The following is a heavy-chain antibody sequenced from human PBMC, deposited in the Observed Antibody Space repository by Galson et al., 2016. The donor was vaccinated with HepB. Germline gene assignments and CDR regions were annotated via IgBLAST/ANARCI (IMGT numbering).Heavy chain of an antibody. CDR1: GLTVSSNY. CDR2: ISSDGRT. V-gene: IGHV3-66*01. D-gene: IGHD2-15*01. CDR3: PRALYFSGDSCYCFDH. J-gene: IGHJ5*02. Sequence: SLRLSCAASGLTVSSNYMSSVRQAPGKGLEWVSLISSDGRTHYAEPVKVRFTVSRDNSKTTLHLQMTSLRAEDTAVYYCPRALYFSGDSCYCFDHWGQGTLVTVSS.